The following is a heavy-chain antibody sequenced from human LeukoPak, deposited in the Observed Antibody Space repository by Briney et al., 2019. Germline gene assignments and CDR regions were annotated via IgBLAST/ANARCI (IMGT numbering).Heavy chain of an antibody. V-gene: IGHV3-43*01. CDR2: ISWDGGSR. CDR3: AATQISGDNNDSFDY. D-gene: IGHD5-18*01. J-gene: IGHJ4*02. CDR1: GFNFDDYT. Sequence: GGSLRLSCAASGFNFDDYTMNWVRQVPGKGLEWISLISWDGGSRHYADSVKGRFTISKDNSKNSLYLQMNSLRTEDTALYYCAATQISGDNNDSFDYWGQGTLVTVSS.